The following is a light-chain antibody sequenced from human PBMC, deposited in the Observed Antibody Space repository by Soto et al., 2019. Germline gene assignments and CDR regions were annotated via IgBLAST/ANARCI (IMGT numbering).Light chain of an antibody. CDR3: SSFSSSTTLFI. J-gene: IGLJ1*01. Sequence: QSVLTQPASVSGSPGQSITISCTGTSSDVGGYNYVSWYQHHPGKAPKLMNYDVSNRPSGVSDRFSGSKSGNTASLTISGLQAEDEADYYCSSFSSSTTLFIFGTGTKLTVL. V-gene: IGLV2-14*03. CDR1: SSDVGGYNY. CDR2: DVS.